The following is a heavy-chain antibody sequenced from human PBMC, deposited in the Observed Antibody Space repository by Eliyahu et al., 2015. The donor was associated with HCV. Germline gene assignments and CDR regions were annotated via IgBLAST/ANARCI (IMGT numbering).Heavy chain of an antibody. D-gene: IGHD3-22*01. J-gene: IGHJ4*02. CDR2: MNPDSGNA. Sequence: QVHLVQSGAEVKRPXASVTVXCKATGXPFTYYDINWVRQAPGQGLEWVGWMNPDSGNAGYAQKFQGRVSLTRDTSINTAYLDLRNLRHEDTAVYYCATQISYSDSSNHQHSSHYWGQGTLVTVSS. CDR1: GXPFTYYD. CDR3: ATQISYSDSSNHQHSSHY. V-gene: IGHV1-8*01.